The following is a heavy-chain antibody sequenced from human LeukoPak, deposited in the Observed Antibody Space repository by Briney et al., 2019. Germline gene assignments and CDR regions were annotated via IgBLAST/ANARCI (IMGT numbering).Heavy chain of an antibody. CDR2: TSADNGNT. CDR3: ARAPTTVTKFYYYYYYMDV. J-gene: IGHJ6*03. CDR1: AYTLTIYG. D-gene: IGHD4-17*01. V-gene: IGHV1-18*01. Sequence: ASVKLSRKASAYTLTIYGISWVRQAPGQGLEWMGWTSADNGNTNYAPKLQGRVTMTTDTSTSTAYMELRSLRSDDTAVYYCARAPTTVTKFYYYYYYMDVWGKGTTVTVSS.